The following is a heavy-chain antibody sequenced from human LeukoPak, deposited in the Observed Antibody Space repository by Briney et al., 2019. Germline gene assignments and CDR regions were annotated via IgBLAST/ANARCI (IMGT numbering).Heavy chain of an antibody. CDR1: GFTFSSYS. CDR2: ISASGGST. Sequence: GRSLRLSCAASGFTFSSYSMNWVRQAPGKGLEWVSAISASGGSTSYADSVKGRFTISRDNSKNTLYLQMNSLRAEDTAVYYCAKFGDYGDYVDAFDIWGQGTMVTVSS. J-gene: IGHJ3*02. D-gene: IGHD4-17*01. V-gene: IGHV3-23*01. CDR3: AKFGDYGDYVDAFDI.